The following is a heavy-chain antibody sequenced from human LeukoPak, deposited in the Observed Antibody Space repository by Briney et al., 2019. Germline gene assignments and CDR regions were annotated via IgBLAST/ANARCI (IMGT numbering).Heavy chain of an antibody. CDR3: ARRNDFGI. Sequence: SEALSLTCTVSGGSISGDHWNWIRQPPGKGLEWIGYIYYSGNTNYNPSLKSRVTISVDTSKNQFSLKLNSVTAADTAVYYCARRNDFGIWGQGTMVTVSS. J-gene: IGHJ3*02. V-gene: IGHV4-59*08. CDR1: GGSISGDH. CDR2: IYYSGNT.